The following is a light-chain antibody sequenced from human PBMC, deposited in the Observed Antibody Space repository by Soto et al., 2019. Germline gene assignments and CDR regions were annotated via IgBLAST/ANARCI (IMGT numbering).Light chain of an antibody. V-gene: IGKV3-20*01. CDR1: QSVSSTY. Sequence: EIVLTQSPGTLSLSPGERATLSCRASQSVSSTYLAWYQQKPGQAPGLLLYGASNRASGIPDRFAGSGSGTDFTLTISRLEPEDFAGYYCQQYGSTAPTVGGGTKVNIK. CDR3: QQYGSTAPT. J-gene: IGKJ4*01. CDR2: GAS.